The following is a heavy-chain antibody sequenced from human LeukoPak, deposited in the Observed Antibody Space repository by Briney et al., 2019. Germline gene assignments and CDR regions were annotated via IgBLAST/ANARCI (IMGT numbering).Heavy chain of an antibody. CDR1: GFTFSTYG. Sequence: GRSLRLSCAASGFTFSTYGMHWVRQAPGKGLEWVAVIWSDGSNKYYADSVKGRFTISRDNSKNTLYLQMDSLRAEDTAVYYCARRRYSVYDFDYWGQGTLVTVSS. J-gene: IGHJ4*02. CDR3: ARRRYSVYDFDY. D-gene: IGHD5/OR15-5a*01. CDR2: IWSDGSNK. V-gene: IGHV3-33*01.